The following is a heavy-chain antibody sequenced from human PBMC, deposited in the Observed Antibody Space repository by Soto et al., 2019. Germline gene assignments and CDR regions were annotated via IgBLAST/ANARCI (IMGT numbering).Heavy chain of an antibody. Sequence: PSETLSLTCTVSGGSISSSSYYWGWIRQPPGKGLEWIGSIYYSGSIYYNPSLKSRVTISVDTSKNQFSLKLSSVTAADTAVYYCARSLWFGELCHGHWGQGTLVTVSS. CDR1: GGSISSSSYY. D-gene: IGHD3-10*01. CDR3: ARSLWFGELCHGH. J-gene: IGHJ4*02. CDR2: IYYSGSI. V-gene: IGHV4-39*01.